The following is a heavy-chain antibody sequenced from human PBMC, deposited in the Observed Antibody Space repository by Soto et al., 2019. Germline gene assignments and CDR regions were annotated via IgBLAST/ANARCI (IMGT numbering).Heavy chain of an antibody. D-gene: IGHD5-18*01. CDR3: ARDPRGYSYGSTYYFDY. CDR2: ISASSSTI. V-gene: IGHV3-48*02. CDR1: GFTFNTYN. Sequence: EVQLVESGGGLVQPGGSLRLSCAASGFTFNTYNMNWVRQAPGKGLEWVSYISASSSTIYYADSVKGRFTISRDNAKNSLNLRMNSLRDEDTAVYYCARDPRGYSYGSTYYFDYWGQGTLVTVSS. J-gene: IGHJ4*02.